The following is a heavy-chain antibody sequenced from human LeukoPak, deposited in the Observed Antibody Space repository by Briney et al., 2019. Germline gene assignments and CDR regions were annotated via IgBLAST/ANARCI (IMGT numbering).Heavy chain of an antibody. D-gene: IGHD4-17*01. J-gene: IGHJ4*02. CDR3: ARQLRITVTTAYFDY. CDR1: GGSISSYY. Sequence: PSETLSLTCTVSGGSISSYYWSWIRQPPGKGLEWIGYIYYSGSTNYNPSLKSRVTISVDTSKNQFSLKLSSVTAADTAVYYCARQLRITVTTAYFDYWGQGTLVTVSS. CDR2: IYYSGST. V-gene: IGHV4-59*08.